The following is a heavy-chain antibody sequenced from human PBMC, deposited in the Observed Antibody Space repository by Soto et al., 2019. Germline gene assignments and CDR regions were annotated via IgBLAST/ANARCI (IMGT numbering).Heavy chain of an antibody. J-gene: IGHJ4*02. CDR1: GGSISSGDYY. Sequence: NPSETLSLTCTVSGGSISSGDYYWSWIRQPPGKGLEWIGYIYYSGSTYYNPSLKSRVTISVDTSKNQFSLKLSSVTAADTAVYYCASSTRSVTTSNFDYWGQGTLVTVSS. D-gene: IGHD4-17*01. CDR3: ASSTRSVTTSNFDY. V-gene: IGHV4-30-4*01. CDR2: IYYSGST.